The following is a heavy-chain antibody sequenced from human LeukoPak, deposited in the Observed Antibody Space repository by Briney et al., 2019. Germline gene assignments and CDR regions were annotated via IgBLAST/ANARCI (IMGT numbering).Heavy chain of an antibody. V-gene: IGHV3-48*03. CDR2: ISSGGGTV. D-gene: IGHD3-16*01. CDR3: ASRGLYYDYVHGL. J-gene: IGHJ4*01. Sequence: QPGGSLRLSCAASGFTFSSYEMNWVRQAPGKGLEWVSYISSGGGTVYYADSVKGRFAISRDNAKNSLYLHMISLRAEDTAVYYCASRGLYYDYVHGLWGHGTLVTVSS. CDR1: GFTFSSYE.